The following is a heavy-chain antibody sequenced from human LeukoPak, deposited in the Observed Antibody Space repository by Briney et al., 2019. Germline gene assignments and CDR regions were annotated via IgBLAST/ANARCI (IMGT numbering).Heavy chain of an antibody. Sequence: GGSLRLSCAASGFTFSSYAMHWVRQAPGKGLEWVAVISYDGSNKYYADSVKGRFTFSRDNSNNILHLQMHSLRADDTAVYYCATQPESYGDSASYFHHWGQGTLVTVSS. J-gene: IGHJ1*01. CDR1: GFTFSSYA. D-gene: IGHD4-17*01. CDR3: ATQPESYGDSASYFHH. V-gene: IGHV3-30-3*01. CDR2: ISYDGSNK.